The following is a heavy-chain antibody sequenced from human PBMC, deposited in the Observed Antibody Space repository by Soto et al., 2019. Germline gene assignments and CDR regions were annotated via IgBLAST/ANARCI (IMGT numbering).Heavy chain of an antibody. Sequence: ASVAVPCKASGYGFTAYYLHWVRQAPGQGREWIGWINGNTGDTSFARKFQCWVTLTMTASRTTAYLDLRRLKSDDTALYYCARFSSSSGFDFWGPGSLVNVSS. V-gene: IGHV1-2*04. CDR3: ARFSSSSGFDF. CDR2: INGNTGDT. CDR1: GYGFTAYY. J-gene: IGHJ4*02. D-gene: IGHD2-2*01.